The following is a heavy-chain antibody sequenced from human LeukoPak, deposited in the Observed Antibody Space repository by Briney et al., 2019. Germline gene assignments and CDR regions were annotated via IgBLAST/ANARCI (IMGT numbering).Heavy chain of an antibody. J-gene: IGHJ4*02. D-gene: IGHD3-22*01. CDR1: GGTFSGYA. CDR2: IIPIFGTA. CDR3: ARAPYDSSGYYYSQFDY. Sequence: ASVKVSCKASGGTFSGYAISWLRQAPGRGLDWMGGIIPIFGTANYAQKFQGRVTITADESTSTAYMELSSLRSEDTAVYYCARAPYDSSGYYYSQFDYWGQGTLVTVSS. V-gene: IGHV1-69*13.